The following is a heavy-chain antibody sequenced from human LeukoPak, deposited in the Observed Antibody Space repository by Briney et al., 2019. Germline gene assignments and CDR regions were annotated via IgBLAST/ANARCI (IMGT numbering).Heavy chain of an antibody. CDR1: GFTFSSYG. J-gene: IGHJ5*02. CDR3: AGRIGVAGRGFDP. D-gene: IGHD6-13*01. V-gene: IGHV3-23*01. Sequence: GGPLRLSCGASGFTFSSYGMHWVRQAPGKGLEWVSGISPSGGITYYTDSVKGRFTISRDNSKNTVSLQMNSLRGDDTAVYYCAGRIGVAGRGFDPWGQGTLVTVSS. CDR2: ISPSGGIT.